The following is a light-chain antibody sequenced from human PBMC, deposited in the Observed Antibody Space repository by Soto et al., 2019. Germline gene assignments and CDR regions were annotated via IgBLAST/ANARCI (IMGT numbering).Light chain of an antibody. CDR1: QAISSW. Sequence: DIQMTQSPSNLAGSVGDRVTSTCRASQAISSWLAWYQQKPGTAPKLLIYKASTLKSGVPSRFSGSGAGTKFTLTSASLQPDDFATYYCQQYETFSGTFGPGTKVDIK. V-gene: IGKV1-5*03. CDR3: QQYETFSGT. J-gene: IGKJ1*01. CDR2: KAS.